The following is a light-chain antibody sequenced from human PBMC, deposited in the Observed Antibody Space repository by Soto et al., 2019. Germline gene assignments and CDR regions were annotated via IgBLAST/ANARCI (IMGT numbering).Light chain of an antibody. J-gene: IGKJ1*01. CDR1: QSINSW. Sequence: DIQMTQSPSTLSASVGDRVTLTCRASQSINSWLAWYQQKPGKAPKLLIYDASTLKSGVPSRFRGSGSGTEFTLTISSLFPDDFATYYCQQYNRYWTFGQGTKVDIK. CDR2: DAS. CDR3: QQYNRYWT. V-gene: IGKV1-5*01.